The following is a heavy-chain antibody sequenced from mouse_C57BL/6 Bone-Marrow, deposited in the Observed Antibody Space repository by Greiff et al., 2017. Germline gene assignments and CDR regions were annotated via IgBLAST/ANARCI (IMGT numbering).Heavy chain of an antibody. CDR1: GFTFSSYT. D-gene: IGHD3-2*02. CDR3: ARQLRLRFDY. Sequence: EVQLVESGGGLVKPGGSLKLSCAASGFTFSSYTMSWVRQTPEQRLEWVATISGGGGNTYYPDSVKGRVTISRDNAKNTLCLQLGSLGSEDTALYYCARQLRLRFDYWGQGTTLTVSS. V-gene: IGHV5-9*01. J-gene: IGHJ2*01. CDR2: ISGGGGNT.